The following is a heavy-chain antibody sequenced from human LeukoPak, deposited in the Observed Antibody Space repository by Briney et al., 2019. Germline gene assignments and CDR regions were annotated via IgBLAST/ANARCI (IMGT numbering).Heavy chain of an antibody. CDR1: GFTLSNFW. Sequence: GGSLRLSCATPGFTLSNFWMNWVRQAPGKGLEWVANIEDDGNKKNYVDSVKGRFTISRDNVKNSIYLQMNSLRADDTAVYYCARGRGIALWGQGTLVTVSS. CDR3: ARGRGIAL. D-gene: IGHD6-13*01. J-gene: IGHJ4*02. V-gene: IGHV3-7*01. CDR2: IEDDGNKK.